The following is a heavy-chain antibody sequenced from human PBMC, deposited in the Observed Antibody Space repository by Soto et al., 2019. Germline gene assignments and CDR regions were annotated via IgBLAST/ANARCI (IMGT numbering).Heavy chain of an antibody. V-gene: IGHV1-3*05. CDR1: GYTFTSYA. CDR2: INAGNGNT. CDR3: ARAPGGPGIAEY. Sequence: QVQLVQSGAEEKKPGASVKVSCKASGYTFTSYAMHWVRQAPGQRLEWMGWINAGNGNTKYSQKFQGRVTITRDTSASTAYMELSSLRSEDTAVYSCARAPGGPGIAEYWGQGTLVTVSS. J-gene: IGHJ4*02. D-gene: IGHD6-13*01.